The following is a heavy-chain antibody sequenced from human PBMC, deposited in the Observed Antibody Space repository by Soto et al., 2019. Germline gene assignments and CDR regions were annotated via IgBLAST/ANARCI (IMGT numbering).Heavy chain of an antibody. CDR2: ISYDGDKK. Sequence: QVQLVESGGGVVQPGRSLRLSCAASGFTFSYHALNWVSQSPGTGLEWVAVISYDGDKKYIADSVKGRFTIARDNSKNPVSLQMNSLSAEDAAMYFCARGTTTSAFAAMAVWGQGTTVTVSS. J-gene: IGHJ6*02. CDR1: GFTFSYHA. CDR3: ARGTTTSAFAAMAV. D-gene: IGHD1-1*01. V-gene: IGHV3-30-3*01.